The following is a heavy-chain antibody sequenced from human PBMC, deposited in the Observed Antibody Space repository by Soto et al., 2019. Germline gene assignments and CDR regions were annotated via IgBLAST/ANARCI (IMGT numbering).Heavy chain of an antibody. CDR3: AKGYGRYYYYYLDV. CDR2: ISGSGGST. V-gene: IGHV3-23*01. D-gene: IGHD1-1*01. Sequence: GWSLRLSCAASGFTFSSYAMSWVRQAPGKGLEWVSAISGSGGSTYYADSVKGRFTISRDNSKNTLYLQMNSLRAEDTAVYYCAKGYGRYYYYYLDVWGKGTTVTVSS. CDR1: GFTFSSYA. J-gene: IGHJ6*03.